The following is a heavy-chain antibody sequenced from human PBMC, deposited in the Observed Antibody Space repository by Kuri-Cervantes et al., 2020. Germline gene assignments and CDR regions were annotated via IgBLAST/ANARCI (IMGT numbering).Heavy chain of an antibody. CDR3: ARGSHNDYGDSHLDY. D-gene: IGHD4-17*01. Sequence: GESLKISCAASGFTFSSYWMHWVRQAPGKGLVWVSRINSDGSSTSYADSVKGRFTISRDNAKNTLYLQMNSLRAEDTAVYYCARGSHNDYGDSHLDYWGQGTLVTVSS. V-gene: IGHV3-74*01. J-gene: IGHJ4*02. CDR1: GFTFSSYW. CDR2: INSDGSST.